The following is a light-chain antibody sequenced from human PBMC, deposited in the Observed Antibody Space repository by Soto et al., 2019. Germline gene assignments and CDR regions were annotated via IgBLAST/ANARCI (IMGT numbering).Light chain of an antibody. CDR1: SSDIGSYIY. CDR3: SSYTSSSTLI. J-gene: IGLJ2*01. V-gene: IGLV2-14*01. CDR2: DVS. Sequence: QSALTQPASVSGSPGQSITISCTGSSSDIGSYIYVSWYQQHPGKVPKLMIYDVSNRPSGVSNRFSGSTSGNMASLTISGLQAEDEADYYCSSYTSSSTLIFGGGTKLTVL.